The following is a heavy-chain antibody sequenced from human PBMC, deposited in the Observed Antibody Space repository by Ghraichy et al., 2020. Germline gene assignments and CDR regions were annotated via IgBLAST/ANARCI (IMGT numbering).Heavy chain of an antibody. CDR1: GGSITSSSYH. CDR2: IYYNGST. CDR3: VTKKYYYDGSGYYGWFDP. J-gene: IGHJ5*02. Sequence: SQTLSLTCEVSGGSITSSSYHWGWIRQPPGKGLEYIGNIYYNGSTYYNPSLKSRVTISIDTSKNQFSLKLSSVTAADTAIYSVVTKKYYYDGSGYYGWFDPWGQGTLVTVSS. D-gene: IGHD3-22*01. V-gene: IGHV4-39*01.